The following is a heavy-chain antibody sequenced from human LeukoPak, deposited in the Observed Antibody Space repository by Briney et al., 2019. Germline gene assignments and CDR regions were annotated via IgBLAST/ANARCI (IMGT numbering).Heavy chain of an antibody. J-gene: IGHJ4*02. D-gene: IGHD3-9*01. CDR1: GFTFSSYA. CDR3: ARAKPDILTGYGY. CDR2: ISGSGGST. Sequence: PGGSLRLSCAASGFTFSSYAMSWVRQAPGKGLEWVSAISGSGGSTYYADSVKGRFTISRDNAKNSLYLQMNSLRAEDTAVYYCARAKPDILTGYGYWGQGTLVTVSS. V-gene: IGHV3-23*01.